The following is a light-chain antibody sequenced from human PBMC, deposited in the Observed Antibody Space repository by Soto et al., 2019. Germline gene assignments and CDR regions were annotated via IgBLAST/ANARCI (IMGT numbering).Light chain of an antibody. CDR3: SSYTSSSTLV. Sequence: ALTQPASVSGSPGQSITISCTGTSSDVGGYNYVSWYQQHPGKAPKLIIYDVSNRPSGVSNRFSGSKSGNTASLTISGLQDEDEADYYCSSYTSSSTLVFGGGTKLTVL. CDR1: SSDVGGYNY. J-gene: IGLJ3*02. CDR2: DVS. V-gene: IGLV2-14*01.